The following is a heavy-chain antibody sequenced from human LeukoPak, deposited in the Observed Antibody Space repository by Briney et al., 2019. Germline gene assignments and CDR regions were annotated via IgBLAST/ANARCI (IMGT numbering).Heavy chain of an antibody. CDR1: GGSCDDYY. V-gene: IGHV4-34*01. CDR2: IHPSEGF. Sequence: SETLSLTCDVYGGSCDDYYCSWIRQPPGKGLEWIGEIHPSEGFYYNSSLMSRVTISIDTSKTHFSLRLASVTAADTGFYYCARGRDRSKAGDHWGQGSLVTVS. J-gene: IGHJ4*02. D-gene: IGHD5-24*01. CDR3: ARGRDRSKAGDH.